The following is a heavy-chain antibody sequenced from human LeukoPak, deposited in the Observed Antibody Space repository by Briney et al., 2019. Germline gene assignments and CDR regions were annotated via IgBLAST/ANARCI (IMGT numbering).Heavy chain of an antibody. V-gene: IGHV1-18*01. Sequence: SVKVSCKASGYTFSNYGITWVRQAPGQGLEWMGWIIAYNGNINYAQKVQGRVTMTTDTSTSTAYMELRSLRSDDTAVYYCARVVVVAATRGTWYFDLWGRGTLVTVSS. CDR1: GYTFSNYG. D-gene: IGHD2-15*01. J-gene: IGHJ2*01. CDR3: ARVVVVAATRGTWYFDL. CDR2: IIAYNGNI.